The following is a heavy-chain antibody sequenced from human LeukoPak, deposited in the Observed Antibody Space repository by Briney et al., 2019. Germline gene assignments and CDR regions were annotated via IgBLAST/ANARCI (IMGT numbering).Heavy chain of an antibody. Sequence: ASVKVSCKASGYTFTGYGISWVRQAPGQGLEWMGGIIPIFGTANYAQKFQGRVTITADESTSTAYMELSSLRSEDTAVYYCAAVVPAVMGYFDYWGQGTLVTVSS. CDR2: IIPIFGTA. CDR3: AAVVPAVMGYFDY. D-gene: IGHD2-2*01. CDR1: GYTFTGYG. J-gene: IGHJ4*02. V-gene: IGHV1-69*13.